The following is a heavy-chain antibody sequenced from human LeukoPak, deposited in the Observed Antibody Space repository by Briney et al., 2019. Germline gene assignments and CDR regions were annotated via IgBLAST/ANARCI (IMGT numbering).Heavy chain of an antibody. CDR3: ARDPYYYDSSGPGGAFDI. V-gene: IGHV1-69*13. CDR1: GGTFSSYA. CDR2: IIPIFGTA. D-gene: IGHD3-22*01. J-gene: IGHJ3*02. Sequence: ASGKVSCKASGGTFSSYAISWVRQAPGQGLEWMGGIIPIFGTANYAQKFQGRVTITADESTSTAHMELSSLRSEDTAVYYCARDPYYYDSSGPGGAFDIWGQGTMVTVSS.